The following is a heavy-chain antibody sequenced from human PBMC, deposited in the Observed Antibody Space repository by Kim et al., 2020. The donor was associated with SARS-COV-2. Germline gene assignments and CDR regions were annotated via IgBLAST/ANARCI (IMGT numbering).Heavy chain of an antibody. D-gene: IGHD2-2*01. J-gene: IGHJ6*02. Sequence: NPSLKRRVTMSVDTSKNQLSLKPGSVTAADTAVYYCARIHQYYYYGMDVWGQGTTVTVSS. CDR3: ARIHQYYYYGMDV. V-gene: IGHV4-31*02.